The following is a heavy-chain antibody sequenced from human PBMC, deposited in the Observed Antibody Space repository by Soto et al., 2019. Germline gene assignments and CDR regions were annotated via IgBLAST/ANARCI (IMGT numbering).Heavy chain of an antibody. V-gene: IGHV3-7*04. CDR2: IKTDGSEK. D-gene: IGHD2-8*01. J-gene: IGHJ4*02. CDR3: ARGGVAGAGDY. Sequence: EVQLVQSGGGLVQPGGSLSLSCAASGFSFSTYWMTWVRQAPGKGPQWVANIKTDGSEKYYVDSVKGRFTISGDNAKNSLDLQMTSLRAEDTAVYYCARGGVAGAGDYWGQGTLVTVSS. CDR1: GFSFSTYW.